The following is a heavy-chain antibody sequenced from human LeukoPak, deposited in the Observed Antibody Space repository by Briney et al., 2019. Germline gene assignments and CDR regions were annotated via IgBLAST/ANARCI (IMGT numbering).Heavy chain of an antibody. CDR3: AKEKGITGSTVGFDY. J-gene: IGHJ4*02. V-gene: IGHV3-33*06. D-gene: IGHD1-7*01. Sequence: GGSLRLSCAASGFTFSSYGMHWVRQAPGKGLEWVAVIWYDGSNKYYADSVKGRFTLSRDNSKNTLYLQMNSLRAEDTAVYYCAKEKGITGSTVGFDYWGQGTLVTVSS. CDR1: GFTFSSYG. CDR2: IWYDGSNK.